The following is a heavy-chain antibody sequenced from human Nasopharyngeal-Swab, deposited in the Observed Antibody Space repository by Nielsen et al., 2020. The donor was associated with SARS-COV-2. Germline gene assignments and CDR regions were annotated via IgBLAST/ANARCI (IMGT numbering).Heavy chain of an antibody. D-gene: IGHD4-17*01. J-gene: IGHJ4*02. CDR1: GGTFIKYA. CDR3: ATWGIGYGENAHATFDS. V-gene: IGHV1-69*10. Sequence: SVKVSCKVSGGTFIKYAISWVRQAPGQGLEWMGGIIVNLGLKKYSQKFKDSVIINADESTGTAYMELSSLRSEDTAVYYCATWGIGYGENAHATFDSWGQGTQVTVSS. CDR2: IIVNLGLK.